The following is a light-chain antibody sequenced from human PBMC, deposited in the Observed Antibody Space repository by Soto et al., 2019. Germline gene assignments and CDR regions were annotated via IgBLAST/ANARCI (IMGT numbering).Light chain of an antibody. Sequence: EIVLTQSPGTLFLSPGERANLSCRASQSISYTSLAWYQQKPGQAPRLLIYGASYRATGIPDSFTGSGAGTDFSLTIRRLAPEDSAVYSCQQYSQSPSPITFGQGTRLEIK. CDR2: GAS. CDR1: QSISYTS. J-gene: IGKJ5*01. CDR3: QQYSQSPSPIT. V-gene: IGKV3-20*01.